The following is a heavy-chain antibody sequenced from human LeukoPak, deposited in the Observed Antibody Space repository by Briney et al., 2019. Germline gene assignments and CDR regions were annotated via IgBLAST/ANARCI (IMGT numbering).Heavy chain of an antibody. D-gene: IGHD2-2*01. V-gene: IGHV1-69*06. J-gene: IGHJ5*02. CDR2: IIPIFGTA. CDR3: ARRLPAAILDP. Sequence: SVKVSCKASGGTFSSYAISWVRQAPGQGLEWMGGIIPIFGTANYAQKFQGRVTITADKSTSTAYMELSSLRSEDTAVHYCARRLPAAILDPWGQGTLVTVSS. CDR1: GGTFSSYA.